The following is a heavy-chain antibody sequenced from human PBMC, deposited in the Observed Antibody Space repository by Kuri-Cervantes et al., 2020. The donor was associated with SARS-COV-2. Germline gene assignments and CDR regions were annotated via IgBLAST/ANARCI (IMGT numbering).Heavy chain of an antibody. CDR2: XNPXXGGT. CDR1: GYXXTGYY. D-gene: IGHD4-11*01. CDR3: ASNSNYXYYGMDV. V-gene: IGHV1-2*02. J-gene: IGHJ6*02. Sequence: ASVKVXXXXSGYXXTGYYMHWVRQAXXQGLXWMGRXNPXXGGTNYAQXXQGRVTMTRDTPISTXYMEXSRLRKXETAXXYCASNSNYXYYGMDVWGQGTTVTVSS.